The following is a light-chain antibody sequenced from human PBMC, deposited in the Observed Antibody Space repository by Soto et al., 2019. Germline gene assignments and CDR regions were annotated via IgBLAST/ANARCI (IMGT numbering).Light chain of an antibody. Sequence: HSALTQPASGSGSPGQSLTISCTGTSSDVGNYNLVSWYQQHPGKAPKLMIYEVNKWPSGVSNRFSGSKSGNTASLTISGLQAEDEADYYCCSYVGSSTSYVFGTGTKVTVL. CDR1: SSDVGNYNL. J-gene: IGLJ1*01. V-gene: IGLV2-23*02. CDR3: CSYVGSSTSYV. CDR2: EVN.